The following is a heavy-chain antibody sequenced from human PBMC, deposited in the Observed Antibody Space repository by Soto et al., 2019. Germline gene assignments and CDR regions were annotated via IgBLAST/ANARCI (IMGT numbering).Heavy chain of an antibody. CDR1: GGSITNSNW. CDR2: IYHAGST. CDR3: ARGPPIVGNTRPLQS. D-gene: IGHD1-26*01. V-gene: IGHV4-4*02. Sequence: PSETLSLTCTVSGGSITNSNWWSWVRLPPAKGLEWIGDIYHAGSTKYNPSLERRVTMSVDTSNNQFGLTLTSVTAADTAVYFCARGPPIVGNTRPLQSWGKGTLVTVSS. J-gene: IGHJ5*02.